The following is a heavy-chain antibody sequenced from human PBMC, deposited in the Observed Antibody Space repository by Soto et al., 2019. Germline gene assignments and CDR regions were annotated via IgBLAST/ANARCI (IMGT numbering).Heavy chain of an antibody. J-gene: IGHJ4*02. Sequence: PSETLSLTCTVSGGSISSSSYYWGWIRQPPGKGLEWIGSIYYSGSTNYNPSLKSRVTISVDTSKNQFSLKLSSVTAADTAVYYCARVCSITIFGVETYYFDYWGQGTLVTVSS. V-gene: IGHV4-39*07. CDR1: GGSISSSSYY. CDR3: ARVCSITIFGVETYYFDY. D-gene: IGHD3-3*01. CDR2: IYYSGST.